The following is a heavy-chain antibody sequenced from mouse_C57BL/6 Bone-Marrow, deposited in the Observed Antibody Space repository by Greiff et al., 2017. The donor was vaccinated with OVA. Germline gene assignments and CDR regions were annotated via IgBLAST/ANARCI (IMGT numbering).Heavy chain of an antibody. Sequence: VQLQQSGAELVRPGASVKLSCKASGYTFTDYYINWVKQRPGQGLEWIARIYPGSGNTYYNEKFKGKATLTAEKSSSTAYMQLSSLTSEDAAVYFWAREELLRTRDAMDYWGQGTSVTVSS. CDR1: GYTFTDYY. D-gene: IGHD1-1*01. V-gene: IGHV1-76*01. CDR2: IYPGSGNT. J-gene: IGHJ4*01. CDR3: AREELLRTRDAMDY.